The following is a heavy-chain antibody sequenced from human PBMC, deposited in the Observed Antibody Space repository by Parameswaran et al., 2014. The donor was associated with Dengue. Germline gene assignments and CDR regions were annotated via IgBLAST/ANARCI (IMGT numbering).Heavy chain of an antibody. J-gene: IGHJ4*02. CDR2: ISGSGGSA. CDR3: AKRPGSSGYYYSGPFDY. Sequence: VRQAPGKGLDWVSSISGSGGSAYYADSVKGRFTISRDNSKNTLYLQMNSLRAEDTAVYYCAKRPGSSGYYYSGPFDYWGQGTLVTVSS. V-gene: IGHV3-23*01. D-gene: IGHD3-22*01.